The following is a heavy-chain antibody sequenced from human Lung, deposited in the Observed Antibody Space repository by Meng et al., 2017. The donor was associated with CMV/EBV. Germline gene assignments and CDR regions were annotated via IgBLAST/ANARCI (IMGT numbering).Heavy chain of an antibody. CDR3: AREGTMVRGVYYYYYGMDV. D-gene: IGHD3-10*01. Sequence: GSLRLXCTVSGGSISSSSYYWGWIRQPPGRGLEWIGTIYYSGSTYYNPSLKSRVTISLDTSKNQFSLKLSSVTAADTAVYYCAREGTMVRGVYYYYYGMDVWGQGTTVTVSS. CDR1: GGSISSSSYY. J-gene: IGHJ6*02. CDR2: IYYSGST. V-gene: IGHV4-39*07.